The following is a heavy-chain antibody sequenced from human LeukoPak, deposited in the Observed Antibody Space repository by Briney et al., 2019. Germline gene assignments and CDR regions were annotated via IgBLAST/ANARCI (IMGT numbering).Heavy chain of an antibody. CDR1: GFTFSSYG. D-gene: IGHD6-19*01. Sequence: GRTLRLSCAASGFTFSSYGMSWVRQAPGKGLEWVSAISGSGGSTDYSDSVKGRFTISRDNSKNTLYLQMNSLRAEDTALYYCTKGRGRYSSGWTPFDYWGQGTLVTVSS. CDR3: TKGRGRYSSGWTPFDY. V-gene: IGHV3-23*01. CDR2: ISGSGGST. J-gene: IGHJ4*02.